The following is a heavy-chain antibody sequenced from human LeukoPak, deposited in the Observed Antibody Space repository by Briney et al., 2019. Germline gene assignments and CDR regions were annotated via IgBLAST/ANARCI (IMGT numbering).Heavy chain of an antibody. CDR2: IYYSGST. V-gene: IGHV4-59*08. J-gene: IGHJ6*03. CDR3: ARRVELRAYYYYYYMDV. CDR1: GGSISSYY. Sequence: PSETLSLTCTVSGGSISSYYWSWIRQPPGKGLEWIGYIYYSGSTNYNPSPKSRVTISVDTSKNQSSLKLSSVTAADTAVYYCARRVELRAYYYYYYMDVWGKGTTVTVSS. D-gene: IGHD1-7*01.